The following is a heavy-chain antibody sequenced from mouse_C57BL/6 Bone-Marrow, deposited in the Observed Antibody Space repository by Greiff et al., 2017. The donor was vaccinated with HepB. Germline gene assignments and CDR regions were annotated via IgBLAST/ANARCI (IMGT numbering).Heavy chain of an antibody. D-gene: IGHD2-3*01. CDR2: IRSKSSNYAT. CDR3: VRDWLVYDGYPYAMDY. Sequence: EVKLVESGGGLVQPKGSLKLSCAASGFTFNTYAMHWVRQAPGKGLEWVARIRSKSSNYATYYADPVKDRFTISRDDSQSMLYLQMNNLKTEDTAMYYCVRDWLVYDGYPYAMDYWGQGTSVTVSS. J-gene: IGHJ4*01. CDR1: GFTFNTYA. V-gene: IGHV10-3*01.